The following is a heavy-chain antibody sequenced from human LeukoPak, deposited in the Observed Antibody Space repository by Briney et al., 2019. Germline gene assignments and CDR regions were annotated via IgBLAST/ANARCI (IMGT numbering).Heavy chain of an antibody. CDR2: IYHSGST. Sequence: PSETLSLTCAVSGGSISSSNWWSWVRQPPGKGLEWIGEIYHSGSTNYNPSLKSRVTISVDTSKNQFSLKLSSVTAADTAVYYCARGVRDIVVVPAAISLNYYYYYYMDVWGKGTTVTVS. CDR3: ARGVRDIVVVPAAISLNYYYYYYMDV. CDR1: GGSISSSNW. V-gene: IGHV4-4*02. D-gene: IGHD2-2*01. J-gene: IGHJ6*03.